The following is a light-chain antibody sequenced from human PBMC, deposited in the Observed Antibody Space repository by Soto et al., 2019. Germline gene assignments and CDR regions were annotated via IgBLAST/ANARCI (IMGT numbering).Light chain of an antibody. J-gene: IGKJ4*01. CDR1: QSISSW. CDR2: KAS. Sequence: DIQMTQSPSTLSSSVGDRVTITCRASQSISSWLAWYHQKPGKAPKLLIYKASSLDSGVPSRFSGSGSGTEFTLTISSLQPDDFATYYCQQYNSYALTFGGGTKVEIK. CDR3: QQYNSYALT. V-gene: IGKV1-5*03.